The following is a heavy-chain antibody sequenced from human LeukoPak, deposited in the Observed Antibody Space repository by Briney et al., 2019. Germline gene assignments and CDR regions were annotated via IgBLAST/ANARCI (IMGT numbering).Heavy chain of an antibody. CDR1: GGSICSYY. CDR3: ARDRGYSYGFEY. Sequence: PSETLSLTCTVSGGSICSYYWSWIRQPPGKGLEWIGYTYYSGSTNYNPSLKSRVTISVDTSKNQFSLRLSSVTAADTAVYYCARDRGYSYGFEYWGQGTLVTVSS. CDR2: TYYSGST. J-gene: IGHJ4*02. V-gene: IGHV4-59*01. D-gene: IGHD5-18*01.